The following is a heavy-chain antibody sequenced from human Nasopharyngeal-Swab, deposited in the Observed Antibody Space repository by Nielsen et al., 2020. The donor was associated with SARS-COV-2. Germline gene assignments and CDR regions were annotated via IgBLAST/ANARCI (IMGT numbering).Heavy chain of an antibody. V-gene: IGHV3-33*08. CDR2: IWYDGSNK. CDR1: GFTFSSYG. D-gene: IGHD6-19*01. J-gene: IGHJ4*02. Sequence: GESLKISCAASGFTFSSYGMHWVRQAPGKGLEWVAVIWYDGSNKYYADSVKGRFTISRDNSKNTLYLQMNSLRAEDTAVYYCAREKEREGYSSGWYGLGGQGTLVTVSS. CDR3: AREKEREGYSSGWYGL.